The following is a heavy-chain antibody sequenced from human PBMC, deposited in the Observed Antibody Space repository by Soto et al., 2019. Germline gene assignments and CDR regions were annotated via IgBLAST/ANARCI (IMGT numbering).Heavy chain of an antibody. J-gene: IGHJ4*02. CDR2: INPNSGAT. Sequence: ASVKVSCKASGYTFTGYYLHWVRQAPGQGLEWMGWINPNSGATNYAQKFQGWVTTTRDTSISTAYMELSRLKSDDTAVYYCARAGIAAAGVFDYWGQGTLVTVSS. V-gene: IGHV1-2*04. D-gene: IGHD6-13*01. CDR3: ARAGIAAAGVFDY. CDR1: GYTFTGYY.